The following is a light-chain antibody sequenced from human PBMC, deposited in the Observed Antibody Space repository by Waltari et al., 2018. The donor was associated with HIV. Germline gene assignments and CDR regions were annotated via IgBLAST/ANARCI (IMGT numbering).Light chain of an antibody. CDR1: QSLSSTY. V-gene: IGKV3-20*01. Sequence: EVVLTQSPGTLSLSLGESATLSCRASQSLSSTYLAWYQHKPGQSPRLLIYGASTRATGIPGRFSGSGSGTDFTLTISRLEPEDFAVYYCQQYGSSSWTFGQGTKVEI. J-gene: IGKJ1*01. CDR3: QQYGSSSWT. CDR2: GAS.